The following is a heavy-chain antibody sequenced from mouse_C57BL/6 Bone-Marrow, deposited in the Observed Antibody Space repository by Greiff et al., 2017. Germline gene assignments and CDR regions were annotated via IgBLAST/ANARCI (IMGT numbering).Heavy chain of an antibody. V-gene: IGHV1-64*01. Sequence: QVQLQQPGAELVKPGASVKLSCKASGYTFTSYWMHWVKQRPGQGLEWIGMIHPNSGSTNYNEKFKSKATLTVDKSSSTAYMQLSSLTSEDSAVYYCARYGMVTTGTDYWGQGTTLTVSS. CDR1: GYTFTSYW. CDR3: ARYGMVTTGTDY. D-gene: IGHD2-2*01. J-gene: IGHJ2*01. CDR2: IHPNSGST.